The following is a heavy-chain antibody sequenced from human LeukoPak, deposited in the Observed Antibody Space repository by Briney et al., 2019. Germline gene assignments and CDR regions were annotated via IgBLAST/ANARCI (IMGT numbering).Heavy chain of an antibody. J-gene: IGHJ4*02. CDR2: ISYDGSNK. Sequence: GGSLRLSCAASGFTFSSSGMHWVRQAPGKGLEWVAVISYDGSNKYYADSVKGRFTFSRDNSKNTLYLQMNSLRAEDTAVYYCARGPNGNWSGLDFWGQGTLLTVSS. D-gene: IGHD1-1*01. V-gene: IGHV3-30*03. CDR1: GFTFSSSG. CDR3: ARGPNGNWSGLDF.